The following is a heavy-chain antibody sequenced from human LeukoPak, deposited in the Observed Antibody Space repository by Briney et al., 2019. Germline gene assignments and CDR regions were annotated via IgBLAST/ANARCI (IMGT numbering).Heavy chain of an antibody. Sequence: GASVKVSCKASGYTFTGYYMHWVRQAPGQGLEWVGWINPNSGGTNYAQKFQGGGTMTRDTSISTAYMELSRLRSDDTAVYYCARVGLQTGDDAFDIWGQGKMVTVSS. D-gene: IGHD4-11*01. J-gene: IGHJ3*02. CDR1: GYTFTGYY. V-gene: IGHV1-2*02. CDR3: ARVGLQTGDDAFDI. CDR2: INPNSGGT.